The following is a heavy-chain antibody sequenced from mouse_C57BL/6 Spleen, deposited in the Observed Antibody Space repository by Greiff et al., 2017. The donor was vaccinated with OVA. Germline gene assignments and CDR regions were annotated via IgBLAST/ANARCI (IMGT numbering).Heavy chain of an antibody. CDR2: INPSNGGN. CDR3: ARGGRGYWYFDV. D-gene: IGHD3-3*01. J-gene: IGHJ1*03. Sequence: QVQLQQPGTDLVQPGASVKLSCKASGYTFTSYWMHWVKQRPGQGLEWIGNINPSNGGNNYNEKLKSKATLTVDKSSSTAYMQLSSLTSEDSAVYYCARGGRGYWYFDVWGTGTTVTVSS. CDR1: GYTFTSYW. V-gene: IGHV1-53*01.